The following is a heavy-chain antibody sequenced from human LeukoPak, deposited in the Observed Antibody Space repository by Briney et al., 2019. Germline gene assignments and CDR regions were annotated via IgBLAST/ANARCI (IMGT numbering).Heavy chain of an antibody. Sequence: GGSLRLSCAASGFXFSNFGMHWVRQAPGKGLEWVAVIWYDGSNKYYADSVKGRFTISRDNSKNTLYLQMNSLRAEDTAVYYCARGFDSGYDFGYWGQGTLVTVSS. J-gene: IGHJ4*02. D-gene: IGHD5-12*01. CDR3: ARGFDSGYDFGY. CDR2: IWYDGSNK. V-gene: IGHV3-33*01. CDR1: GFXFSNFG.